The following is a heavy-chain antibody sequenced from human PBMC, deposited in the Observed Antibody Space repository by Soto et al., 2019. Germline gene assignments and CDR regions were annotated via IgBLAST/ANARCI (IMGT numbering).Heavy chain of an antibody. V-gene: IGHV2-5*01. J-gene: IGHJ4*02. CDR3: AHTWGLPFDY. CDR1: GFSLRTTGVG. CDR2: IYWNDDK. D-gene: IGHD3-16*01. Sequence: QITLKESGPTLVKPTQTLTLTCTYSGFSLRTTGVGVGWIRQPPGKALEWLGIIYWNDDKRYSPSLKSRFTLTGDISKSQVVLTMTNMDPVDTATYYCAHTWGLPFDYWGQGTLVIVSS.